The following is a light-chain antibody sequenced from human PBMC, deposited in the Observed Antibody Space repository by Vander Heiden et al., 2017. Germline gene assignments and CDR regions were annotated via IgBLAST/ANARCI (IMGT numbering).Light chain of an antibody. V-gene: IGKV4-1*01. CDR1: QSVLYSSHNENY. Sequence: DIVMTQSPDSLAVPLGERDSINCKSSQSVLYSSHNENYLAWYQQKSGQPPKLLIYWASTRESGVPDRFSGSGSGTDFTLTISSLQAEDVAVYYCQQYYSTPISFGQGTRLEIK. J-gene: IGKJ5*01. CDR3: QQYYSTPIS. CDR2: WAS.